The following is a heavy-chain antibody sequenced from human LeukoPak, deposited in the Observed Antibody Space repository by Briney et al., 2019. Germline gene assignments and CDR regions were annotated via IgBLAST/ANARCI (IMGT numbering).Heavy chain of an antibody. CDR2: ISYDGSNK. J-gene: IGHJ4*02. CDR3: ARDRVVRGVILDY. V-gene: IGHV3-30*04. D-gene: IGHD3-10*01. Sequence: GGSLRLSCAASGFTFSSYAMHWVRQAPGKGLEWVAVISYDGSNKYYAGSVKGRFTISRDNSKNTLYLQMNSLRAEDTAVYYCARDRVVRGVILDYWGQGTLVTVSS. CDR1: GFTFSSYA.